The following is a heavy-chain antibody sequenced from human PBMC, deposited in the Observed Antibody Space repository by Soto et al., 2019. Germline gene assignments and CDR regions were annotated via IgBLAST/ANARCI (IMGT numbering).Heavy chain of an antibody. Sequence: GGSLRLSCAASGFTFSSYWMHWVRQAPGKGLVWVSRINSDGSSTSYADSVKGRFTISRDNAKNKLYLQMNSLRAEDTAVYYCARAPKEITMIVVASYNWFDPWGQGTLVTVSS. D-gene: IGHD3-22*01. CDR1: GFTFSSYW. CDR2: INSDGSST. J-gene: IGHJ5*02. CDR3: ARAPKEITMIVVASYNWFDP. V-gene: IGHV3-74*01.